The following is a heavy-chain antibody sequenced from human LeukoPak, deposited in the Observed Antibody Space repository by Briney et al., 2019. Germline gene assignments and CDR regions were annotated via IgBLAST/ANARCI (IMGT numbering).Heavy chain of an antibody. V-gene: IGHV4-4*02. J-gene: IGHJ4*02. CDR2: IYHSGST. Sequence: SETLSLTCAVSGGSISSNNWWGWVRQPPGKGLEWIGEIYHSGSTNYNPSLKSRVTISVDKSKNQFSLKLSSVTAADTAVYYCATYYDSSGYKLDYWGQGTLVTVSS. CDR1: GGSISSNNW. CDR3: ATYYDSSGYKLDY. D-gene: IGHD3-22*01.